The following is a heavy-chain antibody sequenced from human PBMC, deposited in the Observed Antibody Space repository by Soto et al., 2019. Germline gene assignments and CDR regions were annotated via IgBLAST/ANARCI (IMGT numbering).Heavy chain of an antibody. CDR3: AKDVHHSSGWIRVYYYYGLDV. Sequence: PGGSLRLSCAASGFTFSSYGMHWVRQAPGKGLEWVAVISYDGINEYYAESVKGRFTISRDNSKNTLYLQMNSLRAEDTAVYYCAKDVHHSSGWIRVYYYYGLDVWGQGTTVTVSS. D-gene: IGHD6-19*01. J-gene: IGHJ6*02. CDR1: GFTFSSYG. V-gene: IGHV3-30*18. CDR2: ISYDGINE.